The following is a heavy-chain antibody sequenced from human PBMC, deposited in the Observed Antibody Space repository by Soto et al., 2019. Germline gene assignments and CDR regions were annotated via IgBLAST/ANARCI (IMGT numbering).Heavy chain of an antibody. D-gene: IGHD3-10*01. CDR1: GGSITDYL. CDR3: ATGQYYYGSKY. J-gene: IGHJ4*02. CDR2: VFHTGST. V-gene: IGHV4-59*01. Sequence: QVQLLESGPGLVKPSETLSLTCTVSGGSITDYLWSWIRQPPGKGLEWIGYVFHTGSTNYNASLKSRLAISLVTSKIQFSLKLNSVTAAATAVYYCATGQYYYGSKYWGQGALVTVSS.